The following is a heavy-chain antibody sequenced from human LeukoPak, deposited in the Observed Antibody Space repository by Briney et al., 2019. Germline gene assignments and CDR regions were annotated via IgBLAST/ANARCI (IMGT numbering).Heavy chain of an antibody. Sequence: GGSLRLSCAASGFTFSSYAMSWVRQAPGKGLDWVSAISGSGGSTYYADSVKGRFTISRDNSKNTLYLQMNSLRVEDTAVYYCAKDRYSSSWYGNYYCDHWPQRTLVTVSS. CDR3: AKDRYSSSWYGNYYCDH. CDR2: ISGSGGST. D-gene: IGHD6-13*01. V-gene: IGHV3-23*01. J-gene: IGHJ4*02. CDR1: GFTFSSYA.